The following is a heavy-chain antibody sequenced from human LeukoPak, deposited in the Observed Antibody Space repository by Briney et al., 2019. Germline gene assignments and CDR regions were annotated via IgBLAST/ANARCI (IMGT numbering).Heavy chain of an antibody. Sequence: GGSLRLSCEASGFTFSSYAMMWLRQAPGKGLEWVSAIDGAGGLTLYADSVRGHFTISRDNSKNTLYLEMSSVGVEDTAVYYCARDPNGDYIGAFEIWGQGTMVTVSS. V-gene: IGHV3-23*01. CDR3: ARDPNGDYIGAFEI. D-gene: IGHD4-17*01. CDR2: IDGAGGLT. CDR1: GFTFSSYA. J-gene: IGHJ3*02.